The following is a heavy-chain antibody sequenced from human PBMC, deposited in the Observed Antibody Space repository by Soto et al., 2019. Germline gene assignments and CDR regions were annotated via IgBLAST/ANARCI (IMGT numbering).Heavy chain of an antibody. D-gene: IGHD6-13*01. V-gene: IGHV4-31*03. CDR3: ARYIRADNWFDP. CDR2: IYYSGST. J-gene: IGHJ5*02. Sequence: SETLSLTCTFSGFSISSGGYYLSWIRQLPGKGLEWIGYIYYSGSTYYNPSLKSRVSISVDTSKNQFSLELSSVTAADTAMYYCARYIRADNWFDPWGQGTLVTVSS. CDR1: GFSISSGGYY.